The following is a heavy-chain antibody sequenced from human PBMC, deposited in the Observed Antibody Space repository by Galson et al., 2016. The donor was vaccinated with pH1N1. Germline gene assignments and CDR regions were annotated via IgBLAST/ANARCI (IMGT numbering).Heavy chain of an antibody. CDR2: IIPILGAP. J-gene: IGHJ4*02. CDR3: ARMSSGYNTIDS. D-gene: IGHD6-25*01. CDR1: RDTFINYA. V-gene: IGHV1-69*10. Sequence: SVKVSCKASRDTFINYAFSWVRQAPGKGLEWMGGIIPILGAPNYAQNFQGRVTISTDKSTTTAYTELTGLTSGDTAIYYCARMSSGYNTIDSWGQGTLITVSS.